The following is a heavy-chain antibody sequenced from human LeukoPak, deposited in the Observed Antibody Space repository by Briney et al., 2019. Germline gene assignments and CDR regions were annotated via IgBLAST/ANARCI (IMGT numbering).Heavy chain of an antibody. CDR2: IYPGDSDT. D-gene: IGHD3-10*01. J-gene: IGHJ5*02. V-gene: IGHV5-51*01. CDR3: ARLMVRGVITGNWFDP. CDR1: GYSFPIYW. Sequence: GESLKISCKGSGYSFPIYWIAWVRQMPGKGLEWMGIIYPGDSDTRYSPSFQGQVTISADKSISTAYLQWSSLKASDTAMYYCARLMVRGVITGNWFDPWGQGTLVTVSS.